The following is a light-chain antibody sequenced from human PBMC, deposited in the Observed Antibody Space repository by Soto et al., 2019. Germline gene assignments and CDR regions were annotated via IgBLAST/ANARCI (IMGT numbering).Light chain of an antibody. Sequence: SYELTQPPSVSMSPGQTASITCSGDKLGDKYACWYQQKPGQSPVLVIYQDSKRPSGIPERFSGSNSGNTATLTISGTQAMDEADYHCQAWDSSTVVFGGGTKVTVL. J-gene: IGLJ2*01. CDR2: QDS. V-gene: IGLV3-1*01. CDR3: QAWDSSTVV. CDR1: KLGDKY.